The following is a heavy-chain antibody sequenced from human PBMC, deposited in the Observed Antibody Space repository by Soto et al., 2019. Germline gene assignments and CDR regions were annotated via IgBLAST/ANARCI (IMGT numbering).Heavy chain of an antibody. J-gene: IGHJ4*02. CDR3: ARDNDYVWGSSRYFPFGY. CDR1: GFTFSNSA. CDR2: ISYDGSNK. D-gene: IGHD3-16*02. Sequence: PGGSLRLSCAASGFTFSNSAMHWVRQAPGKGLEWVAVISYDGSNKYYADSVKGRFTISRDNSKNTMYLQMNSLRVEDTAVYYCARDNDYVWGSSRYFPFGYWGQGT. V-gene: IGHV3-30-3*01.